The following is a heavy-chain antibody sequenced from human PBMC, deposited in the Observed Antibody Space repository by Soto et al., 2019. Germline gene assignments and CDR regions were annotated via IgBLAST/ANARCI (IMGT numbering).Heavy chain of an antibody. CDR3: VRDHNWPFDS. V-gene: IGHV3-74*01. CDR1: GFIFSSHW. CDR2: IGPDGSNI. Sequence: GSLRLSLAASGFIFSSHWMHWVRQGPGKGLVGVSHIGPDGSNIWEADSVQGRFTISRDNARNRLYLQMNSLRDEDTAIYYCVRDHNWPFDSWGQGILVTVSS. D-gene: IGHD1-1*01. J-gene: IGHJ4*02.